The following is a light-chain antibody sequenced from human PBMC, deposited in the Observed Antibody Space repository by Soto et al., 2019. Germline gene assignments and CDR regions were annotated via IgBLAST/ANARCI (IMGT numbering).Light chain of an antibody. CDR2: EVT. V-gene: IGLV2-23*02. Sequence: QSALSQPASVSGSPGQSITISCTGSASDVGSYNLVSWYQQHPGKAPKLVIYEVTKRPSGISSRFSGSKSGITASLTISGLPAGGRGDYYCCSYAGARTYVLFGGGTKLTVL. CDR3: CSYAGARTYVL. CDR1: ASDVGSYNL. J-gene: IGLJ3*02.